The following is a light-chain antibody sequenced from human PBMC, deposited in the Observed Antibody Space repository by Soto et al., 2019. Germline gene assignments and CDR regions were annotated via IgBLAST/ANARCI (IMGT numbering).Light chain of an antibody. Sequence: EIVLTQSPGTLSLSPGEGATLSCRASQSVSTNFFAWYQQKPGQAPRLLIYGASTRATGIPDRFSGSGSGTDFTHTISRLEREDFAVYYCQQYGRTSWTFGQGAKVDIK. CDR3: QQYGRTSWT. CDR1: QSVSTNF. V-gene: IGKV3-20*01. J-gene: IGKJ1*01. CDR2: GAS.